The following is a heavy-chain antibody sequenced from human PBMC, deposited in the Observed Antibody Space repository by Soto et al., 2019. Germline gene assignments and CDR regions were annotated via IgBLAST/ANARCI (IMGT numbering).Heavy chain of an antibody. CDR2: ISGSGATI. J-gene: IGHJ3*01. V-gene: IGHV3-48*01. CDR1: SFLFSSYT. D-gene: IGHD2-2*01. CDR3: ASPPRGHAVDL. Sequence: VELVESGGELVQPGGSLRLTCTASSFLFSSYTMNWVRQAPGKGLEWIADISGSGATIPYPDSVKGRFTIARDNAKKSLYLQMATLGVNDTAVYYCASPPRGHAVDLWGQATLVAVSS.